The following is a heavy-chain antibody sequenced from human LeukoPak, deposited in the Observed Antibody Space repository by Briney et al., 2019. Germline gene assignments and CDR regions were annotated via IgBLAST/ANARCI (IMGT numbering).Heavy chain of an antibody. D-gene: IGHD4-17*01. CDR2: IKTTSEGGTT. CDR3: TTDRTTVPD. Sequence: PGGSLRLSCAVSGLSFTDVWMSWVRQAPGKGLEWVGRIKTTSEGGTTYYAAPVKGRFTISGEDSENTVYLQMNSLESEDTAVYYCTTDRTTVPDWGQGTLVTVSS. V-gene: IGHV3-15*01. CDR1: GLSFTDVW. J-gene: IGHJ4*02.